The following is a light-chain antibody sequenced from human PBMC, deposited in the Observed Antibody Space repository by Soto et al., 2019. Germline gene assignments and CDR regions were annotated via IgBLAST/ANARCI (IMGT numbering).Light chain of an antibody. J-gene: IGKJ1*01. CDR1: QSVLYSSNNKNY. V-gene: IGKV4-1*01. CDR2: WAS. Sequence: DIVMTQSPDSLAVSLGERATINCKSSQSVLYSSNNKNYLAWYQHKAGQPPKLLIYWASTRESGVPDRFSGSGSGTDFTLTISSLQAEDVAVYYCQQYYGNPETFGQGTKVEIK. CDR3: QQYYGNPET.